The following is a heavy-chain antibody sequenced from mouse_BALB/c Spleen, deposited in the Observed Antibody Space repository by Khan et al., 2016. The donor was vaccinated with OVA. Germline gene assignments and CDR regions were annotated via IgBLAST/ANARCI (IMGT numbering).Heavy chain of an antibody. J-gene: IGHJ2*01. CDR2: ISYSGNT. Sequence: EVELVESGPGLVKPSQSLSLTCTVTGYSITSDYAWNWIRQFPGNKLEWMGYISYSGNTKYNPSLKSRISITRDTSKNQFFLQLNSVTIEDTATYYCARVYGRDCDYWGQGTTLTVSS. CDR1: GYSITSDYA. V-gene: IGHV3-2*02. D-gene: IGHD1-1*01. CDR3: ARVYGRDCDY.